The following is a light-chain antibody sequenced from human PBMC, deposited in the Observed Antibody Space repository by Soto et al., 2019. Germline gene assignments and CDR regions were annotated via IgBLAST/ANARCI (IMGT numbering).Light chain of an antibody. Sequence: QSVLTQPASVSGSPVQSITISCTGTSSDVCSYNYFSWYQQHQGKAPKLMIYEVSDRPSGISSRFSGSKSGNTASLTISGLQTEDEADYYRSSYTSXSTLVGTGTKVXV. CDR1: SSDVCSYNY. J-gene: IGLJ1*01. V-gene: IGLV2-14*01. CDR2: EVS. CDR3: SSYTSXSTL.